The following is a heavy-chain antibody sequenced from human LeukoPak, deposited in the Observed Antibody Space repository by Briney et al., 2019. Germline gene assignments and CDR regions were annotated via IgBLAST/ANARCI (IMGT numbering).Heavy chain of an antibody. J-gene: IGHJ5*02. D-gene: IGHD2-2*01. Sequence: GGSLRLSCAASGFTFSSYSMNWVRQAPGKGLEWVSSISSSSSYIYYADSVKGRFTISRDNAKNSLYLQMNSLRAEDTAVYYCARGCSSTSCYSTRIAANWFDPWGQGTLVTVSS. CDR2: ISSSSSYI. V-gene: IGHV3-21*01. CDR3: ARGCSSTSCYSTRIAANWFDP. CDR1: GFTFSSYS.